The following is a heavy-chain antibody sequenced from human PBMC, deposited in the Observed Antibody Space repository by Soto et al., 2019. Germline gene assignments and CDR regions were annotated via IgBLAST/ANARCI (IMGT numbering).Heavy chain of an antibody. Sequence: GASVKLSCTVSGYTLTELSMHGVRQAPGKGLEWMGGFDPEDGETIYAQKFQGRVTMTEDTSTDTAYMELSSLRSEDTAVYYCATELLYYDFWSGYYKGLFGYWGQGTLVTVSS. CDR1: GYTLTELS. J-gene: IGHJ4*02. V-gene: IGHV1-24*01. CDR3: ATELLYYDFWSGYYKGLFGY. CDR2: FDPEDGET. D-gene: IGHD3-3*01.